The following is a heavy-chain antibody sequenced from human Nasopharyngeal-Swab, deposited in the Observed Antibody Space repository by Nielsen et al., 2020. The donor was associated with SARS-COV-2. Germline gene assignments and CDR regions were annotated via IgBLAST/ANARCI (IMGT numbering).Heavy chain of an antibody. CDR1: GCSLGEHA. CDR3: TSYSSTTCSSFQL. D-gene: IGHD6-13*01. Sequence: SLKISCTASGCSLGEHAMSWVRQAPGKGLEWVGFIRRKVYGATTEYAASVKGRFTISRDDSKSIAYLQMNSLKTEDTAMYYCTSYSSTTCSSFQLWGQGNLVTVSS. V-gene: IGHV3-49*04. J-gene: IGHJ1*01. CDR2: IRRKVYGATT.